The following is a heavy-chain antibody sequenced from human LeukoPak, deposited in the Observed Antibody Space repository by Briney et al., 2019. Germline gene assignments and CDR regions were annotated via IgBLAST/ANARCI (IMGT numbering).Heavy chain of an antibody. V-gene: IGHV3-30*03. J-gene: IGHJ4*02. D-gene: IGHD3-3*01. Sequence: GGSLRLSCATSGFTFSSYGMHWVRQAPGKGLEGVAVISYDGSNKYYADSVKGRFTISRDNSKYTLYLQMKSLRAEDTAVYYCARGDPSGDFDYWVQGTLVTVSS. CDR2: ISYDGSNK. CDR1: GFTFSSYG. CDR3: ARGDPSGDFDY.